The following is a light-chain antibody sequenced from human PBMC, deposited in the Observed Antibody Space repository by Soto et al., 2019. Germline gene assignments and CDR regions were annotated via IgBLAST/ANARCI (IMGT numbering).Light chain of an antibody. CDR2: SAS. Sequence: QMTPSPSSVSASVGDRVTITCRASQNIRSRLAWFQQKPGKAPEVLIYSASNLQSGVPPRFSGSGSGTDFTLTISSLQPDDFATYYCQQSYGTPRTFGQGTKVDIK. CDR1: QNIRSR. V-gene: IGKV1-39*01. J-gene: IGKJ1*01. CDR3: QQSYGTPRT.